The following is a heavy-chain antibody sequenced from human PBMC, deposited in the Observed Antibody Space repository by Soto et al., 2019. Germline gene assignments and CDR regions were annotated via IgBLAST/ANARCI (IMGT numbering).Heavy chain of an antibody. CDR1: GGSISSGGYY. CDR2: IYYSGST. Sequence: SETLSLTCTVSGGSISSGGYYWSWIRQHPGKGLEWIGYIYYSGSTYYNPSLKSRVTISVDTSKNQFSLKLSSVTAADTAVYNCARDKFGDYGFMGVDYWGQGTLVTVSS. V-gene: IGHV4-31*03. J-gene: IGHJ4*02. CDR3: ARDKFGDYGFMGVDY. D-gene: IGHD4-17*01.